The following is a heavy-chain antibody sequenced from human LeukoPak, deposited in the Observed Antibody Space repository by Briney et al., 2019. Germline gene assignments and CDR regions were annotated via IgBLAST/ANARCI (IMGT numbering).Heavy chain of an antibody. CDR1: GGSISSYY. V-gene: IGHV4-59*12. CDR2: IYYSGST. J-gene: IGHJ5*02. CDR3: ARGGERVAEIAALDP. Sequence: PSETLSLTCTVSGGSISSYYWSWIRQPPGKGLEWIGYIYYSGSTNYNPSLKSRVTISVDTSKNQFSLKLSSVTAADTAVYYCARGGERVAEIAALDPWGQGTLVTVSS. D-gene: IGHD2-15*01.